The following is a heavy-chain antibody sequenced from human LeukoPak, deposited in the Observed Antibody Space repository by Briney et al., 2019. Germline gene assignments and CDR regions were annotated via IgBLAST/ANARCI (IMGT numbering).Heavy chain of an antibody. J-gene: IGHJ4*02. D-gene: IGHD3-22*01. CDR2: IKSKTDGGTT. CDR3: ARGEWDYDSSGYPPC. CDR1: GFTFSNAW. V-gene: IGHV3-15*01. Sequence: GGSLRLFCAASGFTFSNAWMSWVRQTPEKGLEWVGRIKSKTDGGTTDYAAPVKGRFAISRDDSKNTLYLQMNSLKTEDTAVYYCARGEWDYDSSGYPPCWGQGTLVTVSS.